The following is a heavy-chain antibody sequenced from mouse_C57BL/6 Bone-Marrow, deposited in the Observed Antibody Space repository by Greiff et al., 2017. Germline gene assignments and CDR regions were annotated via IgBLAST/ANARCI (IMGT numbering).Heavy chain of an antibody. CDR3: ARREDYSIFWFAY. Sequence: QVTLKESGPGLLQSSQPLSLTCSFSGFSLSTSGMGVSWIRQPSGKGLEWLAHIYWGDDKRYNPSLKSRLTISKDTSRNQVFLKNTSVDTADTATSYCARREDYSIFWFAYWGQGTLVTVSA. CDR1: GFSLSTSGMG. J-gene: IGHJ3*01. V-gene: IGHV8-12*01. CDR2: IYWGDDK. D-gene: IGHD2-5*01.